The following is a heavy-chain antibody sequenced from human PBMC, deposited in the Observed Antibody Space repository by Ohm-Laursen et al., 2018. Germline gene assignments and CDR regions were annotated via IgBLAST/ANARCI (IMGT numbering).Heavy chain of an antibody. D-gene: IGHD3-3*01. CDR1: GLTLKRYS. CDR3: ARDAPNYKTISGVVTALGMDV. Sequence: GSLRLSCTASGLTLKRYSMNWVRQAPGKGLEWVSSISFSGSHIYYADSVKGRFTISRDNAKTTLYLQMNSLRAEDTAVYYCARDAPNYKTISGVVTALGMDVWGQGTTVTVSS. J-gene: IGHJ6*02. CDR2: ISFSGSHI. V-gene: IGHV3-21*01.